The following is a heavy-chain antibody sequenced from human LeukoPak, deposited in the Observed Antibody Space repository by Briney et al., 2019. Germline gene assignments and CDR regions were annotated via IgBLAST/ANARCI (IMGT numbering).Heavy chain of an antibody. CDR2: ISSNGGST. V-gene: IGHV3-64*01. J-gene: IGHJ4*02. Sequence: GGSLRLSCAASGFTFSDYYMSWIRQAPGKGLEYVSAISSNGGSTYYANSVKGRFTISRDNSKNTLYLQMGSLRAEDMAVYYCARDSSVDTAMGTFDYWGQGTLVTVSS. CDR1: GFTFSDYY. CDR3: ARDSSVDTAMGTFDY. D-gene: IGHD5-18*01.